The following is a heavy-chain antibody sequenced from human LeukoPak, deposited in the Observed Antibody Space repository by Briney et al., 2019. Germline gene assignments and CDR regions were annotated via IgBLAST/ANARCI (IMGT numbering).Heavy chain of an antibody. J-gene: IGHJ4*02. Sequence: SETLSLTCTVSGYSITSGFFWGWIRPPPGQGLEWIGSISHSGMTYHNPSLKSRVTMSVDTSKNQFSLELSSVTAADTAVYYCTRRISSGSYSDYWGQGSLVTVSS. CDR1: GYSITSGFF. D-gene: IGHD1-26*01. CDR3: TRRISSGSYSDY. CDR2: ISHSGMT. V-gene: IGHV4-38-2*02.